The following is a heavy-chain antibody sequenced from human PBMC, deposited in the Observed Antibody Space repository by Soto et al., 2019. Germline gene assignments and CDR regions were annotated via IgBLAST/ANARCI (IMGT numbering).Heavy chain of an antibody. CDR2: INPSGGST. CDR3: ARDYYDFWYGGPQNNWFDP. D-gene: IGHD3-3*01. J-gene: IGHJ5*02. CDR1: GYTFTSYY. Sequence: GASVKVSCKASGYTFTSYYMHWVRQAPGQGLDWMGIINPSGGSTSYAQKFQGRVTMTRDTSTSTVYMELSSLRSEDTAVYYCARDYYDFWYGGPQNNWFDPWGQGTLVTVSS. V-gene: IGHV1-46*03.